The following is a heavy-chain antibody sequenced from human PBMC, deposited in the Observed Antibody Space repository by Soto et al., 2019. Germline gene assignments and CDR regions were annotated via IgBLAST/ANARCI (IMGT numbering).Heavy chain of an antibody. V-gene: IGHV3-23*01. CDR3: GKYSGSYPVYNGMNV. J-gene: IGHJ6*02. Sequence: EVQLLESGGGLVQPGGSLRLSCAASGCPFSTSAMNLVRQSPGKGLEWVSIINGTSDAAYYAESVKGRFTSSRDNAKNTLYLQMNSLRAEDTAVYYCGKYSGSYPVYNGMNVWGQGTTVTVSS. D-gene: IGHD1-26*01. CDR2: INGTSDAA. CDR1: GCPFSTSA.